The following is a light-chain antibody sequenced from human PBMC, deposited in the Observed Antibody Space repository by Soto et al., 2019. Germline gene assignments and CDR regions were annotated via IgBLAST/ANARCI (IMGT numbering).Light chain of an antibody. CDR1: QSISSW. Sequence: DIQMTQSPSTLSASVGDKVPITCRASQSISSWLAWYQQKPGKAPKRLIYKASSLESGVPSRFSGSGSGTDFTLTISRLQPDDFATYYCQQYNSYPLTFGGGTKVEIK. V-gene: IGKV1-5*03. CDR3: QQYNSYPLT. J-gene: IGKJ4*02. CDR2: KAS.